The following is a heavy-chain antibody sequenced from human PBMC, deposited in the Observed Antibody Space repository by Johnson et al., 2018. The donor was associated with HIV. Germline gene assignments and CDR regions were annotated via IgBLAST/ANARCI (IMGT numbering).Heavy chain of an antibody. CDR3: TTGRLLAAFDI. CDR1: GFTFSSYA. Sequence: VQLLESGGGLVQPGGSLRLSCAASGFTFSSYAMSWVRQAPGKGLEWVANIKQDGSEKYYVDSVKGRFTISRDNAKKSLYLQMNSLKTEDTAVYYCTTGRLLAAFDIWGQGTMVTVSS. CDR2: IKQDGSEK. V-gene: IGHV3-7*05. J-gene: IGHJ3*02. D-gene: IGHD2-21*02.